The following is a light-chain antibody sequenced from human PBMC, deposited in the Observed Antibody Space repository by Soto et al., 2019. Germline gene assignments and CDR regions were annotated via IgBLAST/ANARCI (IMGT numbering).Light chain of an antibody. Sequence: DIQMTQSPPTVSASVGDRVTVTCRASQSVNVWLAWYQQKPGKAPKLLIYKASTLEGGVPSRFSGSGSGTDFSLTISSLQPEDFASYYCQQYQRYPWTFXQGTKVDIK. V-gene: IGKV1-5*03. CDR2: KAS. CDR3: QQYQRYPWT. CDR1: QSVNVW. J-gene: IGKJ1*01.